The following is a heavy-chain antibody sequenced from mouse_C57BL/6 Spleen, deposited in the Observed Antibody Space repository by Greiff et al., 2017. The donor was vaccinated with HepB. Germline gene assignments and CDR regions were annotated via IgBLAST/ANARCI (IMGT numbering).Heavy chain of an antibody. CDR2: IYPRSGNT. CDR1: GYTFTSYG. V-gene: IGHV1-81*01. D-gene: IGHD2-4*01. J-gene: IGHJ2*01. CDR3: AIYYDYDVGY. Sequence: QVHVKQSGAELARPGASVKLSCKASGYTFTSYGISWVKQRTGQGLEWIGEIYPRSGNTYYNEKFKGKATLTADKSSSTAYMELRSLTSEDSAVYFCAIYYDYDVGYWGQGTTLTVSS.